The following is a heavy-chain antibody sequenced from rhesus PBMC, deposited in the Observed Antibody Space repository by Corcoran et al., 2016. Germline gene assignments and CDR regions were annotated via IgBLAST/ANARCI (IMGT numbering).Heavy chain of an antibody. V-gene: IGHV4-73*01. CDR1: GGSISGYY. D-gene: IGHD3-3*01. Sequence: QVKLQQWGEGLVKPSETLSLTCAVYGGSISGYYWSWSRQPPGKGLEWIGNIDGNSASTNYNPSLKNRVTISKDTSKNQFSLKLSSVTAADTAVYYCARVGPYYNIWTGYYTPANSLDVWGRGVLVTVSS. CDR3: ARVGPYYNIWTGYYTPANSLDV. J-gene: IGHJ5-2*02. CDR2: IDGNSAST.